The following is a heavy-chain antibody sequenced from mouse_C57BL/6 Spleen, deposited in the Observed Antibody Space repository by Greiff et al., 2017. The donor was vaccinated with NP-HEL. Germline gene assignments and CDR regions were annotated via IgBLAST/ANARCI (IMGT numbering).Heavy chain of an antibody. D-gene: IGHD4-1*01. Sequence: EVKLMESGGDLVKHGGSLKLSCAASGFTFSSYGMSWVRQTPDKRLEWVATISSGGSYTYYPDSVKGRFTISRDNAKNNLYLQMSSLKSEDTAMYYCARQGLTGTGWFAYWGQGTLVTVSA. CDR1: GFTFSSYG. CDR2: ISSGGSYT. V-gene: IGHV5-6*01. CDR3: ARQGLTGTGWFAY. J-gene: IGHJ3*01.